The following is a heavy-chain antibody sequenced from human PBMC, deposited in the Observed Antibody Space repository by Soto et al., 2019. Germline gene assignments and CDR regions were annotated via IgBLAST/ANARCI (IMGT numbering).Heavy chain of an antibody. CDR1: GFTFSSYA. V-gene: IGHV3-23*01. D-gene: IGHD3-10*02. Sequence: PWVPMRLSCAAAGFTFSSYAMSWVSQAPGKGLEWVSAISGSGGSTYYADSVKGRFTISRDNSKNTLYLQMNSLRAEDTAVYYCARSMFLYYFDYWGQGTLVTVSS. J-gene: IGHJ4*02. CDR3: ARSMFLYYFDY. CDR2: ISGSGGST.